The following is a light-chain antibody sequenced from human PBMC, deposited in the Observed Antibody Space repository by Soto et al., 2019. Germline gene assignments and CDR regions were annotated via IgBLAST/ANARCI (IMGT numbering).Light chain of an antibody. J-gene: IGKJ1*01. V-gene: IGKV1-17*03. CDR2: AAS. Sequence: DIQMTQSPSAMSASVGDSVTIICRASQGIGNYLGWFQQKPGKAPQRLIYAASSLESGVPWRFSGSGSGPEFTLTISGLQTEEFATYYCLQRYNYPQTFGQGTQVHVK. CDR1: QGIGNY. CDR3: LQRYNYPQT.